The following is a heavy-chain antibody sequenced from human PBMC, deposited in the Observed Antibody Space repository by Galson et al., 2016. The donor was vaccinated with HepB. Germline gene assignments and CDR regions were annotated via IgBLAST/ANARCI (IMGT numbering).Heavy chain of an antibody. CDR1: GFIVSNDY. V-gene: IGHV3-53*01. CDR3: ARDPGFRNGMNV. Sequence: SLRLSCAASGFIVSNDYMNWVRQAPGKGLEWLSVSYADGRTYYAESVRGRFTISRDNSKNTLLLQMNNLSAEDTAVYYCARDPGFRNGMNVWGQGTTVTVSS. CDR2: SYADGRT. J-gene: IGHJ6*02.